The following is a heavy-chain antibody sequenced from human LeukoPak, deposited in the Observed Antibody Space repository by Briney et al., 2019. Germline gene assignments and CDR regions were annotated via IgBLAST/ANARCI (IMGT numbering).Heavy chain of an antibody. J-gene: IGHJ4*02. CDR2: ISSSGSTI. V-gene: IGHV3-48*03. D-gene: IGHD3-9*01. CDR3: ARVSPPLRYFDWLLSGALDC. CDR1: GFTFSSYE. Sequence: GGSLRLSCAASGFTFSSYEMNWVRQAPGKGLEWVSYISSSGSTIYYADSVKGRFTISRGNAKNSLYLQMNSLRAEDTAVYYCARVSPPLRYFDWLLSGALDCWGQGTLVTVSS.